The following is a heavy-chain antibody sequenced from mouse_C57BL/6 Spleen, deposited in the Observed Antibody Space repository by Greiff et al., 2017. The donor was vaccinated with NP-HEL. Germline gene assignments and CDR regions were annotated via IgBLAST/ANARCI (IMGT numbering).Heavy chain of an antibody. Sequence: VQLQQPGAELVKPGASVKMSCKASGYTFTSYWITWVKQRPGQGLEWIGDIYPGSGSTNYNEKFKSKATLTVDTSSSTAYMQLSSLTSEDSAVYYCARSDGYSGYYAMDYWGQGTSVTVSS. D-gene: IGHD2-3*01. CDR3: ARSDGYSGYYAMDY. CDR2: IYPGSGST. J-gene: IGHJ4*01. V-gene: IGHV1-55*01. CDR1: GYTFTSYW.